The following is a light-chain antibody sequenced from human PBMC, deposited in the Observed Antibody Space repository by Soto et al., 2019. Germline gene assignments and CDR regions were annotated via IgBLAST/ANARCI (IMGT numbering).Light chain of an antibody. CDR3: QQRSNWPS. CDR1: QSVSRY. Sequence: EIVLTQSPATLSLSPVERATLSCRASQSVSRYLAWYQQKPGQSPRLLIYDASNRATGIPARFGGSGSGKDFTLTISRLAHEDVAVYYCQQRSNWPSFGQGTKLEIK. J-gene: IGKJ2*01. V-gene: IGKV3-11*01. CDR2: DAS.